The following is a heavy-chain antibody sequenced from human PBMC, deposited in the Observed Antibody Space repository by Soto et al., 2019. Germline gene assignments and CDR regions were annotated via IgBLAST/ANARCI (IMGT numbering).Heavy chain of an antibody. D-gene: IGHD3-10*01. CDR2: ITWNSGTI. Sequence: EVQLVESGGGLVQPGRSLRLSCSASGFTFDDYAMHWVRQTPGKGLEWVSGITWNSGTIGYADSVKGRFTISRDNGKNSLYLQMNSLRPEDTALYYSAKDHNGSAIYGIDVWGQGTTVTVSS. CDR1: GFTFDDYA. V-gene: IGHV3-9*01. CDR3: AKDHNGSAIYGIDV. J-gene: IGHJ6*02.